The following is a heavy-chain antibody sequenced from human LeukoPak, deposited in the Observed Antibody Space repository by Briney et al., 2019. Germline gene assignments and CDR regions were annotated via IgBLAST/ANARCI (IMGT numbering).Heavy chain of an antibody. CDR2: IYSGGST. J-gene: IGHJ3*02. V-gene: IGHV3-53*01. Sequence: GGSLRLSCAASGFTVSSNYMSWVRQAPGKGLEWVSVIYSGGSTYYADSVKGRFTISRDNSKNTLYLQMNSLRAEDTAVYYCARTYYYGSGSYYDALDIWGQGTMVTVSS. CDR3: ARTYYYGSGSYYDALDI. CDR1: GFTVSSNY. D-gene: IGHD3-10*01.